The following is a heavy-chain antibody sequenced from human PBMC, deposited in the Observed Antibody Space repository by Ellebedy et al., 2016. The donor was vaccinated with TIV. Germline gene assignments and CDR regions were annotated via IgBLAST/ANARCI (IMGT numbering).Heavy chain of an antibody. V-gene: IGHV3-74*01. CDR2: MKGDGSSV. CDR3: AKADYADYPSYLDF. Sequence: GESLKISCAASGFTFSSYWMYWVRQPQGKGLFWFSGMKGDGSSVTYADSVKGRFTISSDNAKNTLYLQMNSLRAEDTAVYYCAKADYADYPSYLDFWGQGTLVTVSS. D-gene: IGHD4-17*01. CDR1: GFTFSSYW. J-gene: IGHJ4*02.